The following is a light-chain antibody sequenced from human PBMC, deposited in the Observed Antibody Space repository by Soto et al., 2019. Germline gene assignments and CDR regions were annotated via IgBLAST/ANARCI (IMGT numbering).Light chain of an antibody. CDR2: DAS. V-gene: IGKV1-27*01. CDR3: QKYDSSQFT. CDR1: QGINNY. Sequence: DIQMTQSPSSLSASVGDRVTITCRASQGINNYLAWYQQKLGRVPKLLIYDASTLQSGVPSRFSGRGSGTDFTLTISSLQPEDVATYYCQKYDSSQFTFGPGTKVDIK. J-gene: IGKJ3*01.